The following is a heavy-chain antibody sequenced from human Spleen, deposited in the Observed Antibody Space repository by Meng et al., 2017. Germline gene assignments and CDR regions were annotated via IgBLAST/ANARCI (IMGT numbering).Heavy chain of an antibody. CDR1: GGTFSSYA. CDR3: ARANPPDY. V-gene: IGHV1-69*06. J-gene: IGHJ4*02. CDR2: IIPIFGRT. Sequence: RLFKTGAEVTKPGSSVKVSCKTSGGTFSSYAFSGVRQAPGQGLEWMGGIIPIFGRTNYAQKLQGRVTISADKSTSTVYMELRSLRSEDTAVYYCARANPPDYWGQGTLVTVSS.